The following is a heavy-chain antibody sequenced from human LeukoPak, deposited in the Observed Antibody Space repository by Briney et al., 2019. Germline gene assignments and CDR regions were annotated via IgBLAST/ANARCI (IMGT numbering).Heavy chain of an antibody. J-gene: IGHJ4*02. CDR2: ISYDGSNK. V-gene: IGHV3-30-3*01. Sequence: GRSLRLSCAASEFTFSSYAMHWVRQAPGKGLEWVAVISYDGSNKYYADSVKGRFTISRDNSKNTLYLQMNSLRAEDTAVYYCARDGATYSSGWTLDYWGQGTLVTVSS. D-gene: IGHD6-19*01. CDR1: EFTFSSYA. CDR3: ARDGATYSSGWTLDY.